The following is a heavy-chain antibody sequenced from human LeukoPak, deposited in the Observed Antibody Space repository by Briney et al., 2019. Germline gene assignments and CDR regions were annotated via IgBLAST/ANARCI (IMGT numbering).Heavy chain of an antibody. V-gene: IGHV3-7*03. CDR1: GFTFSAYW. D-gene: IGHD6-19*01. CDR2: IKQDGSET. J-gene: IGHJ4*02. CDR3: ARDRAIAVDVGVDY. Sequence: TGGSLRLSCVASGFTFSAYWMSWVRQAPGKGLEYMASIKQDGSETYYVDSVKGRFTISRDNARNSLYLQMNSLRVEDTALYYCARDRAIAVDVGVDYWGQGTLVTVSS.